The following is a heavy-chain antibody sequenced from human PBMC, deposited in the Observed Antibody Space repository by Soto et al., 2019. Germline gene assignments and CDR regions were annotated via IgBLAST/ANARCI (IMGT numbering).Heavy chain of an antibody. Sequence: QVQLVESGGGVVQPGRSLRLSCSASGFTFSTYAMHWVRQSPGKGLEWVSVISYDGNDKYYADSVKGRFTISRDYTKNTLYIQMNILGAEDTAVYYCARDGSPYFYYGMDVWGQGTTVTVSS. CDR3: ARDGSPYFYYGMDV. CDR1: GFTFSTYA. CDR2: ISYDGNDK. V-gene: IGHV3-30-3*01. J-gene: IGHJ6*02.